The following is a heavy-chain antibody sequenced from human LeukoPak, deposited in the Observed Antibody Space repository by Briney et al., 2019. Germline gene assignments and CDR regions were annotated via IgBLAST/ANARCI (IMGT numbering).Heavy chain of an antibody. CDR1: GGSISSYY. D-gene: IGHD2-15*01. Sequence: SSETLSLTCTVSGGSISSYYWSWIRQPAGKGLEWIGRIYTSGSTDYNPSLKSRVTMSVDTSKNHFSLNLNSVTAADTAVYYCAREKIRYCSGGSCYFETFDIWGQGTMVTVSS. CDR2: IYTSGST. CDR3: AREKIRYCSGGSCYFETFDI. V-gene: IGHV4-4*07. J-gene: IGHJ3*02.